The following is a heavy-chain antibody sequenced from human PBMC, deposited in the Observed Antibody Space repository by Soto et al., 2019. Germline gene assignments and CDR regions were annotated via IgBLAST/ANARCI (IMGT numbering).Heavy chain of an antibody. Sequence: QVQLQESGPGLVKPSQTLSLTCTVSGGSISSGGYYWSWIRQHQGKGLEWIGYIYYSGSTYYNPSLKSRVTISLDTSKNQFSRKLSSMTAADTAVYYCAGGSSKSWFDPWGQGTLVTVSS. D-gene: IGHD6-6*01. CDR3: AGGSSKSWFDP. CDR1: GGSISSGGYY. V-gene: IGHV4-31*03. J-gene: IGHJ5*02. CDR2: IYYSGST.